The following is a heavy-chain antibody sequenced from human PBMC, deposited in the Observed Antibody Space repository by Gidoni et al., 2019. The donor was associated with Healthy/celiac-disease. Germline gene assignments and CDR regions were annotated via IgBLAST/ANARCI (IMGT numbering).Heavy chain of an antibody. Sequence: QVQLVQSGAEVKKPGSSVKVSCKASGGTFSSYAISWVRQAPGQGLEWMGGIIPICGTANYAQKFQGRVTITADKSTSTAYMELSSLRSEDTAVYYCARNIVVVVAATQTGYYGMDVWGQGTTVTVSS. J-gene: IGHJ6*02. V-gene: IGHV1-69*06. D-gene: IGHD2-15*01. CDR2: IIPICGTA. CDR3: ARNIVVVVAATQTGYYGMDV. CDR1: GGTFSSYA.